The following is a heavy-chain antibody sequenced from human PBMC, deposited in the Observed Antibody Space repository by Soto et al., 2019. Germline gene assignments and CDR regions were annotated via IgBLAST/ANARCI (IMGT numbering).Heavy chain of an antibody. CDR3: AREGNGYNLGPSVDFDY. D-gene: IGHD5-12*01. V-gene: IGHV1-46*01. Sequence: QVQLVQSGAEVKKPGASVKGSCKASGYTFTSYYMHWVRQVPGQGLEWMGVINPSGGSTDYAQKFQGRVTMTRDTSTSTVYMDLSTLRSEDTAVFYCAREGNGYNLGPSVDFDYWGQGTLVTVSS. J-gene: IGHJ4*02. CDR2: INPSGGST. CDR1: GYTFTSYY.